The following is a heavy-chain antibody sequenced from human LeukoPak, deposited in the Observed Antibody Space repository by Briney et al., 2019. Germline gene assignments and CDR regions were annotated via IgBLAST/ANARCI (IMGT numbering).Heavy chain of an antibody. D-gene: IGHD5-12*01. CDR2: INSDRSRT. Sequence: GGSLRLSCAASGFTFSHYWMHWVRQAPGKGVVWVSRINSDRSRTTYADSVKGRFTISRDNAENTLYLQMDSLRAEDTAVYYCAKVPEGGYDLYYFDYWGQGALVTVSS. CDR1: GFTFSHYW. J-gene: IGHJ4*02. V-gene: IGHV3-74*01. CDR3: AKVPEGGYDLYYFDY.